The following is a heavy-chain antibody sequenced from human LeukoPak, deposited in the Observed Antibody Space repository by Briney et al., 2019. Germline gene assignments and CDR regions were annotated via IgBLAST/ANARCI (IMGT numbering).Heavy chain of an antibody. CDR3: ARSKAVLWFGESLFDY. CDR2: ISYDGSNK. CDR1: GFTFSSYA. V-gene: IGHV3-30-3*01. J-gene: IGHJ4*02. D-gene: IGHD3-10*01. Sequence: PGGSLRLSCAASGFTFSSYAMHWVRQAPGKGLEWVAVISYDGSNKYYADSVKGRFTISRDSSKNTLYLQMNSLRAEDTAVYYCARSKAVLWFGESLFDYWGQGTLVTVSS.